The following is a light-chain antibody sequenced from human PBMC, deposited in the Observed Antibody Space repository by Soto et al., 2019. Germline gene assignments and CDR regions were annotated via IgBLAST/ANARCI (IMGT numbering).Light chain of an antibody. CDR2: GTS. CDR3: QQYGSSPLFS. CDR1: QSVRSTY. Sequence: EIVLTQSPGTLSLSPGERATLSCRASQSVRSTYLAWYQQKPGQAPRLLIYGTSSRATGIPARFSGSGSGTDFTLTISRLEPEDFAVYYCQQYGSSPLFSFGPGTKVDIK. V-gene: IGKV3-20*01. J-gene: IGKJ3*01.